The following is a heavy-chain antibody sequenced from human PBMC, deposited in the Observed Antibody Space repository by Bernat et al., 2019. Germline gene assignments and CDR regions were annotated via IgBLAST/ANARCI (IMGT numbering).Heavy chain of an antibody. CDR3: ARDTTIDLFVQYDAFDI. CDR2: ISSSGSTI. D-gene: IGHD5-24*01. V-gene: IGHV3-11*01. Sequence: QVQLVESGGGLVKPGGSLRLSCAASGFTFSDYYMSWIRQAPGKGLEWVSYISSSGSTIYYADSVKGRFTISRDNAKNSLYLQMNSLGAEDTAVYYCARDTTIDLFVQYDAFDIWGQGTMVTVSS. J-gene: IGHJ3*02. CDR1: GFTFSDYY.